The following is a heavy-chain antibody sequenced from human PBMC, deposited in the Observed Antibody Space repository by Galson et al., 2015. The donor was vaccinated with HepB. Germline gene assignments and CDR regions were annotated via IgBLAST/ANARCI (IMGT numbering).Heavy chain of an antibody. Sequence: SVKVSCKASEGTFTSYAISWVRQAPGQGLEWLGGTIPVFGITNYTQKFQGRVTITADESTSTAYMELSSLTSEDTAVYHCATDASGWLDPWGQGTLVTVSS. J-gene: IGHJ5*02. CDR2: TIPVFGIT. CDR1: EGTFTSYA. D-gene: IGHD2-8*02. V-gene: IGHV1-69*13. CDR3: ATDASGWLDP.